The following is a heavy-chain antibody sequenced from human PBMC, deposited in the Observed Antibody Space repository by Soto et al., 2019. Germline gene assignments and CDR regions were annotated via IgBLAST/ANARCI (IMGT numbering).Heavy chain of an antibody. Sequence: GESLKISCKGSGYSFTSYWIGWVRQMPGKGLEWMGIIYPGDSDTRYSPSFQGQVTISADKSISTAYLQWSSLKASDTAMYYCARFGVVIQYYYYYGMDVWGQGTTVTVSS. CDR1: GYSFTSYW. V-gene: IGHV5-51*01. J-gene: IGHJ6*02. D-gene: IGHD3-3*01. CDR3: ARFGVVIQYYYYYGMDV. CDR2: IYPGDSDT.